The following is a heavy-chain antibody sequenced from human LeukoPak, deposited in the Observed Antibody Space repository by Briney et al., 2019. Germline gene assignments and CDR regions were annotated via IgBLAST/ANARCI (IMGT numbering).Heavy chain of an antibody. J-gene: IGHJ6*03. CDR3: ANKTLDTLYYYYYMDV. CDR1: GGSISSGGYY. CDR2: IYHSGST. Sequence: PSETLSLTCTVSGGSISSGGYYWSWIRQPPGKGLEWIGYIYHSGSTYYNPSLKSRVTISVDRSKNQFSLKLSSVTAADTAVYYCANKTLDTLYYYYYMDVWGKGTTVTVSS. V-gene: IGHV4-30-2*01.